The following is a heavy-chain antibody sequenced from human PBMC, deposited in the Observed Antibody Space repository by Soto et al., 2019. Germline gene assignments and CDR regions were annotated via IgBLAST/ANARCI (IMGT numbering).Heavy chain of an antibody. V-gene: IGHV1-18*01. Sequence: ASVKVSCKASGYTFTSYDISWVRQAPGQGLEWMGWISTYNGNTNYAQKLQGRVTMTTDTSTSTAYMELSRLRSDDTAFFYFPGSGRGRGGFTGLAPGAQGPLVPVS. CDR3: PGSGRGRGGFTGLAP. D-gene: IGHD2-15*01. CDR2: ISTYNGNT. J-gene: IGHJ5*02. CDR1: GYTFTSYD.